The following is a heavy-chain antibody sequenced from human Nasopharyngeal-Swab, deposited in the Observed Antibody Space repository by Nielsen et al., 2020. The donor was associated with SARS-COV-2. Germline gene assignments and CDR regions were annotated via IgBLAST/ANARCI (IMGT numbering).Heavy chain of an antibody. D-gene: IGHD5-18*01. CDR1: GGSISSYY. CDR3: ARDSGPGYSYGSFDY. Sequence: SETLSLTCTVSGGSISSYYWSWIRQPPGKGLEWIGYIYYSGSTNYNPSLKSRVTISVDTSKHQFSLKLSSVTAADTAVYYCARDSGPGYSYGSFDYWGQGTLVTVSS. J-gene: IGHJ4*02. V-gene: IGHV4-59*01. CDR2: IYYSGST.